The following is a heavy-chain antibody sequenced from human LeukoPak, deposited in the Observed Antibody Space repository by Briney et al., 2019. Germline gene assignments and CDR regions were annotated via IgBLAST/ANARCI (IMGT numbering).Heavy chain of an antibody. CDR2: ITGGGVST. J-gene: IGHJ4*02. CDR3: ATSRRGFEY. D-gene: IGHD6-13*01. V-gene: IGHV3-23*01. CDR1: GFTFSSYA. Sequence: GGSLRLSCAASGFTFSSYAMSWVRQAPGKWLEWVSAITGGGVSTYYADSVKGRFTISRDHSKNTLYVQVNSLGAEDTAVYYCATSRRGFEYWGQGTLVTVSS.